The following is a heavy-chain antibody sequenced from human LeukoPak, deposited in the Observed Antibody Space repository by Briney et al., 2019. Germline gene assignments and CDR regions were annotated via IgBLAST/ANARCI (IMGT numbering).Heavy chain of an antibody. CDR1: GFTLSSYA. Sequence: GGSLRLSCAASGFTLSSYAMTWVRQAPGKGLEWVSGISGRGGSTYYADSVKGRFTISRDNSKNTLYLQMNSLRAEDTAVYYCARTQRGDFWSAYGNWGQGTLVTVSS. CDR3: ARTQRGDFWSAYGN. CDR2: ISGRGGST. J-gene: IGHJ4*02. V-gene: IGHV3-23*01. D-gene: IGHD3-3*01.